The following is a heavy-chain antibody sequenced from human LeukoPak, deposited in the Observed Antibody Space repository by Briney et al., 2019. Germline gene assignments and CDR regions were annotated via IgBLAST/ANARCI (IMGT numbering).Heavy chain of an antibody. V-gene: IGHV4-31*03. Sequence: SQTLSLTCTVSGGSISSGGYYWSWIRQHPGKGLEWIGYIYYSGSTYYNPSLKSRVTISVDTSKNQFSLKLSSVTAADTAVYYCARQISRAFDLWGQGTLVTVSS. CDR2: IYYSGST. J-gene: IGHJ5*02. CDR3: ARQISRAFDL. CDR1: GGSISSGGYY.